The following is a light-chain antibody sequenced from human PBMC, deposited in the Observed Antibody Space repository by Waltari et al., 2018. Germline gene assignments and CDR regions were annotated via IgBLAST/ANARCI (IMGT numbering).Light chain of an antibody. V-gene: IGLV1-44*01. CDR1: SSNIGSKP. J-gene: IGLJ1*01. CDR2: NAN. CDR3: VAWDVSLSGYV. Sequence: QSVVTQPPSVSGTPGQRVTISCSGSSSNIGSKPVNWYQQFPETAPKLLIHNANQRPSGVPDRFSGSKSGTSASLAISGLQSEDEADYYCVAWDVSLSGYVFGTGTKVTVL.